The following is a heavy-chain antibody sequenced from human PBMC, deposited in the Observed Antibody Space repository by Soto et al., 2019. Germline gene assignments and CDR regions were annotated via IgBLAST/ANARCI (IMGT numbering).Heavy chain of an antibody. CDR2: IIPILGIA. D-gene: IGHD6-19*01. J-gene: IGHJ6*02. V-gene: IGHV1-69*02. CDR1: GGTFSSYT. CDR3: ARVVSGIAVARMDV. Sequence: QVQLVQSGAEVKKPGSSVKVSCKASGGTFSSYTISWVRQAPGQGLEWMGRIIPILGIANYAQKFQGRVTITADKSTSTAYMELSSLRSEDTAVYYCARVVSGIAVARMDVWGQGTTVTVSS.